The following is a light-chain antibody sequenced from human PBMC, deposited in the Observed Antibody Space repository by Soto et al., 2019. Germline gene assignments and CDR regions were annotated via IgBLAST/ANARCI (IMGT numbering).Light chain of an antibody. V-gene: IGKV3-20*01. CDR1: QSVGKY. CDR2: GAS. Sequence: EIVMTQSPATLSLSPGERATLSCRASQSVGKYLVWYQQKPGQAPRLLIYGASSRATGIPDRFSGSGSGTDFTLTISRLEPEDFAVYYCQQYGRSPTTFGQGTKVDIK. CDR3: QQYGRSPTT. J-gene: IGKJ1*01.